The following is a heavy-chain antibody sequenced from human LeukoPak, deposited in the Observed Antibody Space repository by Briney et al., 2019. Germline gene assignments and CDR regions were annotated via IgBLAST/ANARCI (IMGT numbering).Heavy chain of an antibody. Sequence: SETLSLTRTVSGGSISSYYCSWIRQPPGKGLEWIGYIYYSGSTNYNPSLKSRVTISVDTSKNQFSLKLSSVAAADTAVYYCARFGRRGLLWFGEFPNHDAFDIWGQGTMVTVSS. CDR3: ARFGRRGLLWFGEFPNHDAFDI. V-gene: IGHV4-59*01. CDR1: GGSISSYY. D-gene: IGHD3-10*01. J-gene: IGHJ3*02. CDR2: IYYSGST.